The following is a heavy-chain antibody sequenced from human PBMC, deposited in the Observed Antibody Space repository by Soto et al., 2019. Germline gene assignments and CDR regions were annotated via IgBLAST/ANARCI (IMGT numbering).Heavy chain of an antibody. CDR2: ISGGGGST. Sequence: GGSRRLSCAASGFTFSNYAMTWVRQAPGKGLEWVSSISGGGGSTYYADSVKGRFSISRDNSKNTLYLQMNSLRTEDTAVYYCARHYGYYSHYMDVWTKGTTVTVSS. J-gene: IGHJ6*03. CDR1: GFTFSNYA. V-gene: IGHV3-23*01. CDR3: ARHYGYYSHYMDV. D-gene: IGHD3-16*01.